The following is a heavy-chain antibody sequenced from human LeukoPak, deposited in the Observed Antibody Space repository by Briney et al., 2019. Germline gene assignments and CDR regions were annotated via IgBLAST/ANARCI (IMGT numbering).Heavy chain of an antibody. Sequence: GGSLRLSCATSGFSFTDYPMNWVRQAPGKGLEWISNIRTTAEGAKYAYYADSVKGRVTIFRDDGKNTLYLHMNSLRDDDKAVYYCATDQRYAFDYWGQGILVTVSS. V-gene: IGHV3-48*02. J-gene: IGHJ4*02. CDR1: GFSFTDYP. CDR3: ATDQRYAFDY. CDR2: IRTTAEGAKYA. D-gene: IGHD2-2*01.